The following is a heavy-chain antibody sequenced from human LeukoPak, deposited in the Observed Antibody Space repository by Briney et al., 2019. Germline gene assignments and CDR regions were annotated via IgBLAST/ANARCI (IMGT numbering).Heavy chain of an antibody. CDR3: AREFTMVRGVIRYYYMDV. CDR1: GFTFSSYS. V-gene: IGHV3-21*01. D-gene: IGHD3-10*01. J-gene: IGHJ6*03. Sequence: GGSLRLSCAASGFTFSSYSMNWVRQAPGKGLEWVSYISSSSGYIYYADSVKGRFTISRDNAKNSLYLQMNSLRAEDTAVYYCAREFTMVRGVIRYYYMDVWGKGTTVTVSS. CDR2: ISSSSGYI.